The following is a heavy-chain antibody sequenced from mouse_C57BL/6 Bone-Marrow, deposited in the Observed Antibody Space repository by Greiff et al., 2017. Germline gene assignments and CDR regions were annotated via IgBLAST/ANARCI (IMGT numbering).Heavy chain of an antibody. V-gene: IGHV1-69*01. CDR2: IDPSDSYT. D-gene: IGHD3-3*01. J-gene: IGHJ2*01. CDR3: ARGWEDY. CDR1: GYTFTSYW. Sequence: VQLQQPGAELVMPGASVKLSCKASGYTFTSYWMHWVKQRPGQGLEWIGEIDPSDSYTNYNQKFKGKSTLTVDKSSSTAYMQLSSLTSEDSAFYYWARGWEDYWGQGTTLTVSS.